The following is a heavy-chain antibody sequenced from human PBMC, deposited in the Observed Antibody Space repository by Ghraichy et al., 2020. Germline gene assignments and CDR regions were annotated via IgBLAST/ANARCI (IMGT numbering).Heavy chain of an antibody. CDR2: ISSSSSYT. CDR3: ARQRGDGGSYSSPFDY. V-gene: IGHV3-11*06. J-gene: IGHJ4*02. D-gene: IGHD1-26*01. Sequence: GGSLRLSCAASGFTFSDYYMSWIRQAPGKGLEWVSYISSSSSYTNYADSVKGRFTISRDNAKNSLYLQMNSLRAEDTAVYYCARQRGDGGSYSSPFDYWGQGTLVTVSS. CDR1: GFTFSDYY.